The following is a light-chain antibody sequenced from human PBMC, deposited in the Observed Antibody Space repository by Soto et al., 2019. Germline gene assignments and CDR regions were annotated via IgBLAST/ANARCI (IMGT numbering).Light chain of an antibody. V-gene: IGKV1-17*01. J-gene: IGKJ5*01. CDR2: AAS. CDR3: LQYNSFPPT. Sequence: DIPMTQSPSSLSASVGDRVTITCRASQGIRYDLGWYQQKPGEAPKRLIYAASSLQSGVPSRFSGSGSGSEFTLTISCLQPEDFATYYCLQYNSFPPTFGQGTRLESK. CDR1: QGIRYD.